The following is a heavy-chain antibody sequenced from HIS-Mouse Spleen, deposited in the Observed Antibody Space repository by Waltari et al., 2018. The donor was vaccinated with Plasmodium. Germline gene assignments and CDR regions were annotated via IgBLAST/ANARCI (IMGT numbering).Heavy chain of an antibody. J-gene: IGHJ4*02. CDR1: GGSFRGYY. V-gene: IGHV4-34*01. D-gene: IGHD2-15*01. CDR2: INHSGST. Sequence: QVQLQQWGAGLLKPSETLSLTCAVYGGSFRGYYWGWIRQPPGKGLEWIGEINHSGSTNYNPSLKSRVTISVDTSKNQFSLKLSSVTAADTAVYYCARLVVVASKDSYWGQGTLVTVSS. CDR3: ARLVVVASKDSY.